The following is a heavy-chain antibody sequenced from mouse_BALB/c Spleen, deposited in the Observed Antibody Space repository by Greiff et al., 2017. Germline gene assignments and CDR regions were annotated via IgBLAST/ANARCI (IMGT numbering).Heavy chain of an antibody. V-gene: IGHV5-6*03. CDR3: ARQGYDGYYFDY. CDR1: GFTFSSYG. Sequence: EVMLVESGGGLVKPGGSLKLSCAASGFTFSSYGMSWVRQTPDKRLEWVATISSGGSYTYYPDSVKGRFTISRDNAKNTLYLQMSSLKSEDTAMYYCARQGYDGYYFDYWGQGTTLTVSS. D-gene: IGHD2-3*01. J-gene: IGHJ2*01. CDR2: ISSGGSYT.